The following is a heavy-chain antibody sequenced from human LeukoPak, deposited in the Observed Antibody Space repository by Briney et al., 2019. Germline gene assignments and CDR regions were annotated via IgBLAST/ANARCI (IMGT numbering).Heavy chain of an antibody. Sequence: GGSLRLSCAAPGFTFSSYGMSWVRQAPGKGLEWVSAISGSGGSTYYADSVKGRFTISRDNSKNTLYLQMNSLRAEDTAVYYCARSDGYGLVGIWGQGTMVTVSS. V-gene: IGHV3-23*01. CDR2: ISGSGGST. D-gene: IGHD3-10*01. CDR1: GFTFSSYG. CDR3: ARSDGYGLVGI. J-gene: IGHJ3*02.